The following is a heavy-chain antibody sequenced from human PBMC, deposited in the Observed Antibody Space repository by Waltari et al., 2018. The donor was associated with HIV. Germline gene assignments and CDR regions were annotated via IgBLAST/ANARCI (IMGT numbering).Heavy chain of an antibody. J-gene: IGHJ3*02. D-gene: IGHD3-10*01. V-gene: IGHV3-48*03. CDR2: INSNSGTI. CDR3: ARDDLNVRRAFDI. Sequence: EQLVESGGGLVRPGGSLRISCVASGFPFFPYEFNWVRPAPGKGLEWISYINSNSGTIHYADSVKDRFTVSRDNAKSSLYLQMRNLTGEDTAVYYCARDDLNVRRAFDIWGQGTMVTVSS. CDR1: GFPFFPYE.